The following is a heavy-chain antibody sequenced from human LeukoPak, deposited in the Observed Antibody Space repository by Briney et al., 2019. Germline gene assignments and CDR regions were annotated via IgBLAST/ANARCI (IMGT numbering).Heavy chain of an antibody. D-gene: IGHD3-22*01. CDR1: GFTFSSYS. J-gene: IGHJ4*02. Sequence: PAGYLRCSCVASGFTFSSYSMNWVRQAPGKGLEWVSSISSSSSYLYYEDSGKGRLTISRYIAKNSLYLQMNSLRAEDTAVYYCARDSSGYYGVYYFDYWGQGTLVTVSS. CDR2: ISSSSSYL. V-gene: IGHV3-21*01. CDR3: ARDSSGYYGVYYFDY.